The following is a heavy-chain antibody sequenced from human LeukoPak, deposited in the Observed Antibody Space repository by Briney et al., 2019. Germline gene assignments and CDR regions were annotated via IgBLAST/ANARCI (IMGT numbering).Heavy chain of an antibody. CDR3: AGEAFDS. J-gene: IGHJ4*02. CDR1: GFTFSSYA. CDR2: ISKDGSIE. Sequence: GGSLRLSCSASGFTFSSYAMDWVRQAPGKGLEWVAVISKDGSIENYADSVKGRFTVSRDNSKNTMYLQMNSLRVEDTAMYYCAGEAFDSWGQGALVTVSS. V-gene: IGHV3-30-3*01.